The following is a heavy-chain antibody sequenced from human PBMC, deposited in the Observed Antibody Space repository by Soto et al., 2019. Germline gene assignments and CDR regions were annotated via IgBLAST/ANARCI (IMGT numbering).Heavy chain of an antibody. D-gene: IGHD6-6*01. Sequence: ASVEVSCKASGGTFSSYAISWVRQAPGQGLEWMGGIIPIFGTANYAQKFQGRVTITADESTSTAYMELSSLGSEDTAVYYCARIPVGTSSSLRWLDPWGEGTMVTVS. V-gene: IGHV1-69*13. CDR3: ARIPVGTSSSLRWLDP. CDR2: IIPIFGTA. CDR1: GGTFSSYA. J-gene: IGHJ5*02.